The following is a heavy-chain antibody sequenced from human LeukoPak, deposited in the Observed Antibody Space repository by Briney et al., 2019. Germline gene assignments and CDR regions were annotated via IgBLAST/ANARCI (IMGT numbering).Heavy chain of an antibody. Sequence: KSGGSLRLSCAASGFTFSDYYMSWIRQAPGKGLEWVSYISSSRTTSYADSVKGRFTISRDNAKNSLYLQMNSLRAEDTAVYYCARDLEGSGSFYRPSYDYWGQGTLVTVSS. V-gene: IGHV3-69-1*01. CDR2: ISSSRTT. J-gene: IGHJ4*02. CDR3: ARDLEGSGSFYRPSYDY. CDR1: GFTFSDYY. D-gene: IGHD3-10*01.